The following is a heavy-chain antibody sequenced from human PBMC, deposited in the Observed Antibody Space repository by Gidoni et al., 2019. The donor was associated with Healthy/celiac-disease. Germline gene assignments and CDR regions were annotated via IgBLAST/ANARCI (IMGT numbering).Heavy chain of an antibody. V-gene: IGHV3-33*01. CDR3: ARGRRYYDILTGFDY. CDR1: GFTFSSYG. CDR2: IWYDGSNK. D-gene: IGHD3-9*01. J-gene: IGHJ4*02. Sequence: QVQLVESGGGVVQPGRSLRLSCAASGFTFSSYGMPWVRQAPGKGLEWVAVIWYDGSNKYYADSVKGRFTISRDNSKNTLYLQMNSLRAEDTAVYYCARGRRYYDILTGFDYWGQGTLVTVSS.